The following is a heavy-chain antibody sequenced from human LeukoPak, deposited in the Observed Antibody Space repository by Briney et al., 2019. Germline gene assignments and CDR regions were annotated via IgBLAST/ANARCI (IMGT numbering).Heavy chain of an antibody. V-gene: IGHV4-59*01. CDR1: GGSISSYY. J-gene: IGHJ3*02. Sequence: SETLSLTCTVSGGSISSYYWSWIRQPPGKGLEWIGYIYYSRSTNYNPSLKSRVTISVDTSKNQFSLKLSSVTAADTAVYYCARGDDFWSGYGRPPRAFDIWGQGTMVTVSS. D-gene: IGHD3-3*01. CDR3: ARGDDFWSGYGRPPRAFDI. CDR2: IYYSRST.